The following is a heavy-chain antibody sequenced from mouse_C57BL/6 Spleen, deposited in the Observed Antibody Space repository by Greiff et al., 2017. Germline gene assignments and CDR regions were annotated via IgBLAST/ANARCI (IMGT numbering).Heavy chain of an antibody. CDR3: ARRGDYDVGFDY. V-gene: IGHV1-52*01. CDR2: IDPSDSET. Sequence: VQLQQPGAELVRPGSSVKLSCKASGYTFTSYWMHWVKQRPIQGLEWIGNIDPSDSETHYNQKFKDKATLTVDKSSSTAYMQLSSLPSEDSAVYYCARRGDYDVGFDYWGQGTTLTVSS. CDR1: GYTFTSYW. J-gene: IGHJ2*01. D-gene: IGHD2-4*01.